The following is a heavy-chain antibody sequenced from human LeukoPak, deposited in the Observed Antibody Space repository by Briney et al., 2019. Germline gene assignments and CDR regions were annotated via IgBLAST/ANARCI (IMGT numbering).Heavy chain of an antibody. Sequence: GGSLRPSCAVSGFTFSVYGMNWVRQAPGKGLEWLSHISSGGTTIYYADSVKGRFTVSRDNVENSLFLQMNSLRVDDTAVYYCVRDFEVPAAAPDYYYFYYMDVWGTGTTVTVSS. V-gene: IGHV3-48*04. CDR3: VRDFEVPAAAPDYYYFYYMDV. CDR2: ISSGGTTI. CDR1: GFTFSVYG. J-gene: IGHJ6*03. D-gene: IGHD2-2*01.